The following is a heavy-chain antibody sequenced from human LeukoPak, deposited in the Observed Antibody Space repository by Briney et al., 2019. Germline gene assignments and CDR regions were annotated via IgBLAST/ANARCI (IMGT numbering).Heavy chain of an antibody. V-gene: IGHV6-1*01. CDR1: GDTVSNKRSA. D-gene: IGHD5-12*01. CDR3: ARGYSGYDWGNYYYYYYMDV. Sequence: SQTLSLTCAISGDTVSNKRSAWNWIRQSPSRGLEWLGRTYYRSKWYNDYAVSVKSRITINPDTSKDQFSLQLNSVTPEDTAVYYCARGYSGYDWGNYYYYYYMDVWGKGTTVTVSS. CDR2: TYYRSKWYN. J-gene: IGHJ6*03.